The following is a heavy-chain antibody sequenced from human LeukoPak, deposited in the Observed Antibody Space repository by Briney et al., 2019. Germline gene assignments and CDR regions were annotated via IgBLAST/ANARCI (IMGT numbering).Heavy chain of an antibody. D-gene: IGHD3-3*01. CDR3: AGYDFWSGYFNY. CDR1: GGSISSGSYY. Sequence: PSETLSLTCTVSGGSISSGSYYWSWIRQPAGKGLEWIVRIYTSGSTNYNPSLKSRVTISVDTSKNQFSLKLSSVTAADTAVYYCAGYDFWSGYFNYWGQGTLVTVSS. CDR2: IYTSGST. J-gene: IGHJ4*02. V-gene: IGHV4-61*02.